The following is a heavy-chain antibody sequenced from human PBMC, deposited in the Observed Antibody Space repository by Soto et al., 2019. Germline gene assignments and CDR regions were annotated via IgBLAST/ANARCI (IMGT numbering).Heavy chain of an antibody. J-gene: IGHJ4*02. D-gene: IGHD3-10*01. CDR1: GASLRSGAYY. CDR3: SYGSSFDR. CDR2: ISHSGRT. Sequence: PSETLSLACTVSGASLRSGAYYWSWIRQPPGKGLEWIGYISHSGRTNYDPSLRSRLTMSVDTSQNQFSLQLNSVTAADKGVYYCSYGSSFDRWGQGTLVTVP. V-gene: IGHV4-61*08.